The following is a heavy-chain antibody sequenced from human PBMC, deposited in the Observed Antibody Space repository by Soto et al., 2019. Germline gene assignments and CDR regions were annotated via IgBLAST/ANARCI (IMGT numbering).Heavy chain of an antibody. J-gene: IGHJ6*02. CDR2: IWYDGSNK. Sequence: QVQLVESGGGVVQPGRSLRLSCAASGFTFSTYAMHWVRQAPGKGLEWVAVIWYDGSNKNYGDSVKGRFTISRDNSKNTVYLQMNSLRAEDTGVYYCAREKDGMDVWRQGTTVTVSS. CDR1: GFTFSTYA. CDR3: AREKDGMDV. V-gene: IGHV3-33*01.